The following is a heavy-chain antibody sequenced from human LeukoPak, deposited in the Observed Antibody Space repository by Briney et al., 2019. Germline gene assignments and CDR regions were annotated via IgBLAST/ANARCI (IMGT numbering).Heavy chain of an antibody. J-gene: IGHJ6*02. Sequence: ASVTVSCKASGYTFTGYYMHWVRQAPGQGLEWMGWINPNSGGTNYAQKFQGRVTMTRDTSISTAYMELSRLRSDDTAVYYCARGSLVVPAAIPYYYYYGMDVWGQGTTVTVSS. CDR2: INPNSGGT. D-gene: IGHD2-2*01. CDR3: ARGSLVVPAAIPYYYYYGMDV. CDR1: GYTFTGYY. V-gene: IGHV1-2*02.